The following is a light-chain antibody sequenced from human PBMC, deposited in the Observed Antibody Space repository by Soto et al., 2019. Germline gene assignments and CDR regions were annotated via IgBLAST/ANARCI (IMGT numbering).Light chain of an antibody. CDR1: SSNIGAGFD. CDR3: QSYDSSLSAYV. J-gene: IGLJ1*01. Sequence: QSALTQPPSVSGAQGQRGTISCTGSSSNIGAGFDVHWYQQLPGTAPKLLVYGNSNRPSGVPDRFSGSKSGTSASLAVTGLQAEDEADYYCQSYDSSLSAYVFGTGTKATVL. CDR2: GNS. V-gene: IGLV1-40*01.